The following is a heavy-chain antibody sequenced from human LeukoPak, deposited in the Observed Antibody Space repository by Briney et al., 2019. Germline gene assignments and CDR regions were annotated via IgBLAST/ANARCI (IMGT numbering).Heavy chain of an antibody. D-gene: IGHD6-19*01. CDR3: ARGNRDSSGFYFYYGMDV. Sequence: GRFLRLSCAASGFTFDDYAMFWVRQVPGEGLEWVSGISWDSRNIGYAASVKGRFTTSRGNGKKSVYLQINSLRAEDTALYYCARGNRDSSGFYFYYGMDVWGQGTMVTVSS. CDR2: ISWDSRNI. V-gene: IGHV3-9*01. J-gene: IGHJ6*02. CDR1: GFTFDDYA.